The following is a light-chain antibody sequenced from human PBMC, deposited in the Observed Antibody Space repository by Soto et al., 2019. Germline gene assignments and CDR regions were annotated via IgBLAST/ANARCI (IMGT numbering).Light chain of an antibody. J-gene: IGLJ1*01. CDR2: EVN. CDR3: SSYAGSNNDV. CDR1: SSDVGRSNY. V-gene: IGLV2-8*01. Sequence: QSALTQPPSASGSPGQSVTISCTGTSSDVGRSNYVSWYQQHPGKAPKLIIYEVNKRPSGVPDHFFGSKSGNTASLTVSGLQAEDEADYYCSSYAGSNNDVFGTGTKLTVL.